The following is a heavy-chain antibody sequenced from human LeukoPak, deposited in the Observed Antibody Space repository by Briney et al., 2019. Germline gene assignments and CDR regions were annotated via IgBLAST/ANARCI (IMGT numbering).Heavy chain of an antibody. CDR2: ISASGGST. CDR3: AKGGRNSPSVPVDL. V-gene: IGHV3-23*01. CDR1: GFTFSSYA. Sequence: GGSLRLSCAASGFTFSSYAMSWVRQAPGKGLEWVSSISASGGSTYYADSAKGRFTISRDNSKNTLYLQMNSLRAEDTAVYYCAKGGRNSPSVPVDLWGRGTLVTVSS. D-gene: IGHD5/OR15-5a*01. J-gene: IGHJ2*01.